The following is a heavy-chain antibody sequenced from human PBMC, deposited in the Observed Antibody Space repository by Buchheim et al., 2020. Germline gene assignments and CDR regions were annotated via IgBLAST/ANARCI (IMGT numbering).Heavy chain of an antibody. CDR1: GFTFSTYA. J-gene: IGHJ4*02. D-gene: IGHD2-15*01. CDR2: INADVDGGGA. CDR3: AKGYCKGGTCNAHTNFDS. V-gene: IGHV3-23*01. Sequence: EVQLLDSGGGLVQPGQYLRLSCAASGFTFSTYAMNWVRQAPGKGLEWVSGINADVDGGGAYYADSVKGRFTISRDDSKNTLDLQMNSLRAEDTAVYYCAKGYCKGGTCNAHTNFDSWGQGT.